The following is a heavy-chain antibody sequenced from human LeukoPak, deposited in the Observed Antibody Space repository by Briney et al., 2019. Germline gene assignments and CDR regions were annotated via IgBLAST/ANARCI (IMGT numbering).Heavy chain of an antibody. J-gene: IGHJ2*01. D-gene: IGHD3-10*01. Sequence: PSETLSLTCTVSGYSISSGYYWGWIRQPPGKGLEWIGSIYHTGSTYYNPSLKSRVTISVDTSKNQFSLKLSSVTAADTAVYYCARPGSYEFWYFDLWGRGTLVTVSS. CDR2: IYHTGST. V-gene: IGHV4-38-2*02. CDR3: ARPGSYEFWYFDL. CDR1: GYSISSGYY.